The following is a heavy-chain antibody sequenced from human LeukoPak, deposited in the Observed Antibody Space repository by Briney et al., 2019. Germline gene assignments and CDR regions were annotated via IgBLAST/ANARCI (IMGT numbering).Heavy chain of an antibody. J-gene: IGHJ4*02. CDR1: GYTFTSYD. CDR2: ISAYNGNT. V-gene: IGHV1-18*01. Sequence: ASVKVSCKASGYTFTSYDINWVRQATGQGLEWMGWISAYNGNTNYAQKLQGRVTMTTDTSTSTAYMELRSLRSDDTAVYYCARGGYGDHPLGYWGQGTLVTVSS. CDR3: ARGGYGDHPLGY. D-gene: IGHD4-17*01.